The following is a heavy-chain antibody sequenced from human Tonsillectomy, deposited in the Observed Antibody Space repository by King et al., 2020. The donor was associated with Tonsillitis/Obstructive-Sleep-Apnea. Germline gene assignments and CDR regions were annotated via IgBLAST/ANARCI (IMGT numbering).Heavy chain of an antibody. Sequence: VQLVESGGGLVKPGGSLRLSCAASGFTFSDYYMSWIRQAPGKGLEWVSYISSSSSYTNYADSVKGRFTISRDNAKNSLWLQMNSLRAEDTAVYYCARERLESSASHAFDTWGQGTMITVSS. V-gene: IGHV3-11*05. J-gene: IGHJ3*02. CDR2: ISSSSSYT. CDR1: GFTFSDYY. CDR3: ARERLESSASHAFDT. D-gene: IGHD6-6*01.